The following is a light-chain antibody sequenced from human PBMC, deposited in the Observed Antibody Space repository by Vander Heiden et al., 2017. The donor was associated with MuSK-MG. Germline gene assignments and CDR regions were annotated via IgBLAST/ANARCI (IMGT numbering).Light chain of an antibody. CDR1: PGISRY. CDR3: QQLNSSPST. J-gene: IGKJ1*01. CDR2: AAS. Sequence: DIQFTQSPSVLPAYAGDTVTLTSRVTPGISRYLAWYQQNPGKAPKLMIYAASTLQSAVPSTYSGSGSGTEFTLTISSLQPEDFATYYCQQLNSSPSTFGQGTKVEIK. V-gene: IGKV1-9*01.